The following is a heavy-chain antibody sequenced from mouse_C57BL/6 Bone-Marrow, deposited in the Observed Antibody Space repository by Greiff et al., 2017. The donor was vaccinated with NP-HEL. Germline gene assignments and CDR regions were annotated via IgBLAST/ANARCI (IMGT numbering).Heavy chain of an antibody. Sequence: QVQLKQSGAELVRPGASVKLSCKASGYTFTDYYINWVKQRPGQGLEWIARIYPGSGNTYYNEKFKGKATLTAEKSSSTAYMQLSSLTSEDSAVYFCERKGLLRYFDVWGTGTTVTVSS. J-gene: IGHJ1*03. CDR2: IYPGSGNT. D-gene: IGHD1-1*01. V-gene: IGHV1-76*01. CDR3: ERKGLLRYFDV. CDR1: GYTFTDYY.